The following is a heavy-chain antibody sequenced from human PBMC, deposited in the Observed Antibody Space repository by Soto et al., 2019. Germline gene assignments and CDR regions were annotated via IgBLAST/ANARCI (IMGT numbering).Heavy chain of an antibody. V-gene: IGHV1-69*02. CDR1: GGTFSRYS. CDR2: IIPIYGIA. J-gene: IGHJ4*02. CDR3: ARAVAVPADFDY. Sequence: ASVKVSCKASGGTFSRYSITWVRQAPGHGLEWIGRIIPIYGIASYAQKFQGRVTITADTSTSTAYMELSSLRSEDTAVYYCARAVAVPADFDYWGQGTLVTVSS. D-gene: IGHD6-19*01.